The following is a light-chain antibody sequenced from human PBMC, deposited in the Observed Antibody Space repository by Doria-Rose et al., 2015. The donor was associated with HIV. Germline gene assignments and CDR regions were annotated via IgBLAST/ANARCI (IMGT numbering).Light chain of an antibody. Sequence: DIRLTQSPESLGMSLGERATLNCKSNQSPLYTSKNYLAWYQQKPGQPPKLLIYRASTRQSGVPARFSGSGSGTDFTLTISSLEAEDVAVYYCQQYYDTPSFGPGTTVDIK. CDR1: QSPLYTSKNY. J-gene: IGKJ3*01. V-gene: IGKV4-1*01. CDR2: RAS. CDR3: QQYYDTPS.